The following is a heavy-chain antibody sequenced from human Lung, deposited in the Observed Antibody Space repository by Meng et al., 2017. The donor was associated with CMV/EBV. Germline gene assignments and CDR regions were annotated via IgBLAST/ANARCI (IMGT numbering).Heavy chain of an antibody. D-gene: IGHD6-13*01. J-gene: IGHJ5*02. CDR2: INPTGGGT. Sequence: ASVKVSXKASGYTFTSSYMNWVRQAPGQGLEWMGIINPTGGGTSYAQKFQGRVTMTRDTSTSTVYMELSSLRSEDTAVYYCARDHPPQSSSPPGVNWFDTWGQGTLVTVSS. V-gene: IGHV1-46*01. CDR3: ARDHPPQSSSPPGVNWFDT. CDR1: GYTFTSSY.